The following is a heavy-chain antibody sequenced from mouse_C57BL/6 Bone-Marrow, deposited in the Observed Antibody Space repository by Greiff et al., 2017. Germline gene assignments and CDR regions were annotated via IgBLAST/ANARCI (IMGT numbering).Heavy chain of an antibody. CDR1: GFSFNTYA. CDR2: IRSKSNNYAT. D-gene: IGHD2-5*01. Sequence: EVMLVESGGGLVQPKGSLKLSCAASGFSFNTYAMNWVRQAPGKGLEWVARIRSKSNNYATYYADSVKDRFTISRDDSESMLYLQMNNLKTEDTAMYYCVRSYSNYLFAYWGQGTLVTVSA. J-gene: IGHJ3*01. CDR3: VRSYSNYLFAY. V-gene: IGHV10-1*01.